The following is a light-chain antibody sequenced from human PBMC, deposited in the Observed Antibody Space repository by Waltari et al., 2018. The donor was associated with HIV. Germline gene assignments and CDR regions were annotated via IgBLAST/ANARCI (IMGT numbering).Light chain of an antibody. V-gene: IGKV1-8*01. CDR2: TAS. J-gene: IGKJ1*01. Sequence: ALRMTQSPSSFPASTGDKVTITCRASQDVSTYLAWYQQKPGKAPKLLIYTASTLQSGVPSRFSGSGSGTDFTLTINCLQREDFATYYCQQYYDYPRTFGQGTKVEIK. CDR3: QQYYDYPRT. CDR1: QDVSTY.